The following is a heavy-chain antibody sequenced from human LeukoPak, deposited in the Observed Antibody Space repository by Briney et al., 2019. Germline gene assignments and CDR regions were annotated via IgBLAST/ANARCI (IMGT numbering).Heavy chain of an antibody. CDR2: ISGSGGST. CDR3: AKRGMDSGGWYFGPGGFDP. CDR1: GFTFSSYA. Sequence: GGSLRLSCAASGFTFSSYAMSWVRQAPGKGLEWVSAISGSGGSTYYADSVKGRFTISRDNSKNTLYLQMNSLRAEDTAVYYCAKRGMDSGGWYFGPGGFDPWGKGPWSPSPQ. J-gene: IGHJ5*02. V-gene: IGHV3-23*01. D-gene: IGHD6-19*01.